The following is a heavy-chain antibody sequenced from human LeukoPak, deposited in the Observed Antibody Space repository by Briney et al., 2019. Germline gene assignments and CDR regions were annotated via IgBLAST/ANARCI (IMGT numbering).Heavy chain of an antibody. V-gene: IGHV3-23*01. CDR1: GFTFSSYA. CDR2: ISGSGGST. CDR3: AKAKVAARTPNWFDP. Sequence: GGSLRLSCAASGFTFSSYAMSWVRQAPGKGLEWVSAISGSGGSTYYADSVKGRFTISRDNSKNTLYLQMNSLRAEDTAVYYCAKAKVAARTPNWFDPWGQGTLATVSS. D-gene: IGHD6-6*01. J-gene: IGHJ5*02.